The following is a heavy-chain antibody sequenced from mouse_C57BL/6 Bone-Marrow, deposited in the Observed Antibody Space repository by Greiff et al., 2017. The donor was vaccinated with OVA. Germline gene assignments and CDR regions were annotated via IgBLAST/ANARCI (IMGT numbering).Heavy chain of an antibody. J-gene: IGHJ2*01. V-gene: IGHV14-4*01. Sequence: EVQLQQSGAELVRPGASVKLSCTASGFNIKDDYMHWVKQRPEQGLEWIGLIDPENGDTEYASKFQGKATITADTSSNTAYLQLSNLTSEYTAVYYCTTCSYGSRPHYWGQGTTLTVSS. D-gene: IGHD1-1*01. CDR2: IDPENGDT. CDR3: TTCSYGSRPHY. CDR1: GFNIKDDY.